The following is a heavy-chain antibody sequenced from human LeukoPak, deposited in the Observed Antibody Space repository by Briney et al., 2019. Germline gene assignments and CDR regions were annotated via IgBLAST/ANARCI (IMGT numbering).Heavy chain of an antibody. V-gene: IGHV4-4*09. J-gene: IGHJ6*03. CDR3: ARGTSTVVTPNYYYYYSMDV. Sequence: PSETLSLSCTVSGASISSYYWNWIRQSPGKGLEWILYIQLSGCTSYDPSLKSRRTIEIATSKNQFSLQLSSVTAADTAVYYCARGTSTVVTPNYYYYYSMDVWGKGTTVTVSS. CDR1: GASISSYY. D-gene: IGHD4-23*01. CDR2: IQLSGCT.